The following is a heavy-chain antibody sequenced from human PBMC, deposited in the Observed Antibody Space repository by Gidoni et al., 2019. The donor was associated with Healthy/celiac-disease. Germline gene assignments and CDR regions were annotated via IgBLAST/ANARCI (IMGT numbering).Heavy chain of an antibody. CDR2: IIPSLGIA. Sequence: QVQLVPSGAEVQKPGSSVKVSCKASGGTFSSYTISWVRQAPGQGLEWMGRIIPSLGIANYAKKFQGRVTITADKSTSTAYMELSSLRSEDTAVYYCARVERGYYDSSGSAGSDDYWGQGTLVTVSS. CDR1: GGTFSSYT. CDR3: ARVERGYYDSSGSAGSDDY. D-gene: IGHD3-22*01. J-gene: IGHJ4*02. V-gene: IGHV1-69*02.